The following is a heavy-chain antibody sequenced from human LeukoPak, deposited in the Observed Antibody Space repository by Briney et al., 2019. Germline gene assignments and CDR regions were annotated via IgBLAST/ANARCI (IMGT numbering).Heavy chain of an antibody. CDR1: GGSFSGYY. J-gene: IGHJ2*01. CDR2: INHSGST. D-gene: IGHD3-10*01. V-gene: IGHV4-34*01. Sequence: SETLSLTCAVYGGSFSGYYWSWIRQPPGKGLEWIGEINHSGSTNYNPPLKSRVTISVDTSKNQFSLKLSSVTAADTAVYYCARVRRVYWYFDLWGRGTLVTVSS. CDR3: ARVRRVYWYFDL.